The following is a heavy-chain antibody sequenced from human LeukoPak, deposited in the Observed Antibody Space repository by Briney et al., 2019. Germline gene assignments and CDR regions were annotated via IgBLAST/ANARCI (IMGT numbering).Heavy chain of an antibody. D-gene: IGHD5-18*01. J-gene: IGHJ4*02. V-gene: IGHV3-74*01. CDR3: VRADGRSYGLFDS. CDR1: GFTFNYFW. Sequence: GGSLRLSCAASGFTFNYFWMHWVRQVPGKGLVWASGINNDGTATYYADAVKGRFTISRDNAKNTLYLQMDSLRPEDTAVYHCVRADGRSYGLFDSWGRGTLVIVSS. CDR2: INNDGTAT.